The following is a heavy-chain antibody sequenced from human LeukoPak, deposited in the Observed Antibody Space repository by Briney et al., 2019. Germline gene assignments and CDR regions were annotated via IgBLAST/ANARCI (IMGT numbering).Heavy chain of an antibody. CDR2: ISAYNGNT. J-gene: IGHJ6*03. CDR1: GYTFTNHG. CDR3: ARDLYYMDV. V-gene: IGHV1-18*01. Sequence: ASVKVSCKASGYTFTNHGISWMRQAPGQGLEWMGWISAYNGNTKYAQKLQGRVTMTTDTSTSTAYMELRSLRSDDTAVYYCARDLYYMDVWGKGTTVTVSS.